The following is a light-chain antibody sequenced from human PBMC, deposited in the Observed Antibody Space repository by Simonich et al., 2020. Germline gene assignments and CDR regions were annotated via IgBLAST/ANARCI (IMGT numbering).Light chain of an antibody. CDR3: SSYTSSSTLV. Sequence: QSALTQPASVSGSPGQSITISCTGTSSDGGGYNYVSWYQPHPGKAPKLMIDDVSKRPSGVSNRFSGSKSGTTASLTISGLQAEDEADYYCSSYTSSSTLVFGGGTKLTVL. J-gene: IGLJ2*01. CDR1: SSDGGGYNY. CDR2: DVS. V-gene: IGLV2-14*01.